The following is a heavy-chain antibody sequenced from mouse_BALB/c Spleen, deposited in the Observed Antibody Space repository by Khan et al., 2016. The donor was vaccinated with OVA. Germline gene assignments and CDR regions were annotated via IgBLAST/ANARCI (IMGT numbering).Heavy chain of an antibody. CDR1: GYSITSDYA. J-gene: IGHJ4*01. V-gene: IGHV3-2*02. CDR2: INYSGST. D-gene: IGHD1-1*01. CDR3: ARDGSRYNYAMDY. Sequence: EVQLQESGPGLVNPSQSLSLTCTVTGYSITSDYAWNWIRQFPGNKLEWMGYINYSGSTNYTPVLKSRISITQDTTKHQFFLQLNSVTTEDTATDYCARDGSRYNYAMDYWGQGTSVTVSS.